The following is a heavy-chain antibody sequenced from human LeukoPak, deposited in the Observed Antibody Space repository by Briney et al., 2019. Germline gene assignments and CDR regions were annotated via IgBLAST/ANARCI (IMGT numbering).Heavy chain of an antibody. CDR3: ARELTIVGVVRSLYYFDY. CDR1: GYTLTSYG. CDR2: ISAYNGNT. Sequence: ASVTVSFKASGYTLTSYGISWVRQAPGQGLEWMGWISAYNGNTNYAQKLQGRVTMTTDTSTSTAYMELRSLRSDDTAVYYCARELTIVGVVRSLYYFDYWGQGTLVTVSS. D-gene: IGHD3-3*01. J-gene: IGHJ4*02. V-gene: IGHV1-18*01.